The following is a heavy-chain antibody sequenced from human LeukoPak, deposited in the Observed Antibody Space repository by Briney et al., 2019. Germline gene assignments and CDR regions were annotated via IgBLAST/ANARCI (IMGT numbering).Heavy chain of an antibody. CDR3: AKDYYYDSSGYTYFDY. V-gene: IGHV3-9*03. CDR2: ISWNSGTI. D-gene: IGHD3-22*01. Sequence: GRSLRLSCVASGFTFNDYAMHWVRQAPGKGLEWVSGISWNSGTIGYADPVKGRFTISRDNAKNSLYLQMNSLRAEDMAFYYCAKDYYYDSSGYTYFDYWGQGALVTVSS. CDR1: GFTFNDYA. J-gene: IGHJ4*02.